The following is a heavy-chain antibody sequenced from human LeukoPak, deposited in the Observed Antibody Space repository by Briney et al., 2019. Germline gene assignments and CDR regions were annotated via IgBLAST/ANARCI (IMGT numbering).Heavy chain of an antibody. CDR2: IYHSGST. Sequence: PSGTLSLTCAVSGGSISSSNWWSWVRQPPGKGLEWIGEIYHSGSTNYNPSLKSRVTISVDKSKNQFSLKLSSVTAADTAVYYCARDPPQCYYDSGSFAFDIWGQGTMVTVSS. D-gene: IGHD3-10*01. J-gene: IGHJ3*02. CDR3: ARDPPQCYYDSGSFAFDI. CDR1: GGSISSSNW. V-gene: IGHV4-4*02.